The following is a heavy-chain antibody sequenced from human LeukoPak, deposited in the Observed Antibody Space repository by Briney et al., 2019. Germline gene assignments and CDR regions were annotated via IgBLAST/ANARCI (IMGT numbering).Heavy chain of an antibody. V-gene: IGHV1-69*13. CDR2: SIPIFGTA. J-gene: IGHJ4*02. CDR1: VGTFSSYA. CDR3: VHAGYDSSGYPRLDY. D-gene: IGHD3-22*01. Sequence: SVKVSRKSSVGTFSSYAISWVRQSTGQGLEWMGGSIPIFGTANCAQKFQGRVRITADESTSTAYMELSSLRSEDTAVYYCVHAGYDSSGYPRLDYWGQGTLVTVSS.